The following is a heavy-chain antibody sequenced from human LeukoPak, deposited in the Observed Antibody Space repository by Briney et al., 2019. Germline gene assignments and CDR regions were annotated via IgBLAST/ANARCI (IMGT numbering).Heavy chain of an antibody. CDR2: IYTSGST. V-gene: IGHV4-4*07. D-gene: IGHD3-22*01. CDR1: GGSMSSYY. Sequence: PSETLSLICTVSGGSMSSYYWSWIRRPAGKGLEWIGRIYTSGSTNYNPSLKSRVTMSVDTSKNQFSLKLSSVTAADTAVYDCARGFEDSSGYYYLYYFDYWGQGTLVTVSS. CDR3: ARGFEDSSGYYYLYYFDY. J-gene: IGHJ4*02.